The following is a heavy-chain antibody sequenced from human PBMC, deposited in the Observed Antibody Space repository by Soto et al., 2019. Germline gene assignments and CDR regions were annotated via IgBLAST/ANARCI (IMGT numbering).Heavy chain of an antibody. V-gene: IGHV3-23*01. CDR3: AKGPTIFGVVITYSYYYGLDV. CDR1: GFTFGSSA. CDR2: RSGSGGRT. J-gene: IGHJ6*02. Sequence: EVQLLESGGGLVQPGGSLRLSCAASGFTFGSSAMSWVRLAPGKGLEWVSARSGSGGRTYYADSVKGRVTISRDNSKNTLYLQMNSLRAEDTAIYHCAKGPTIFGVVITYSYYYGLDVWGQGTTVAVSS. D-gene: IGHD3-3*01.